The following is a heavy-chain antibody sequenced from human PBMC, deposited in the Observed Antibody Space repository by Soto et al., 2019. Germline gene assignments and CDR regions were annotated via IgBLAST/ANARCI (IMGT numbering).Heavy chain of an antibody. D-gene: IGHD3-22*01. V-gene: IGHV1-58*01. CDR3: AADHGYDSNFQH. J-gene: IGHJ1*01. Sequence: SVKFSCKASGFTFTSSAVQWVRQARGQRLEWIGWIVVGSGNTNYAQKFQERVTITRDMSTSTAYMELSSLRSEDTAVYYCAADHGYDSNFQHWGQGTLVTVSS. CDR1: GFTFTSSA. CDR2: IVVGSGNT.